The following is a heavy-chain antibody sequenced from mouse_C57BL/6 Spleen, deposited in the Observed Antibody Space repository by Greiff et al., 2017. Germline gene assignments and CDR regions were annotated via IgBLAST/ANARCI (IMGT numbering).Heavy chain of an antibody. CDR2: IYPRSGNT. D-gene: IGHD1-1*01. CDR3: ASVITTVVAPTDY. Sequence: QVQLKESGAELARPGASVKLSCKASGYTFTSYGISWVKQRTGQGLEWIGEIYPRSGNTYYNEKFKGKATLTADKSSSTAYMELRSLTSEDSAVYFCASVITTVVAPTDYWGQGTTLTVSS. CDR1: GYTFTSYG. V-gene: IGHV1-81*01. J-gene: IGHJ2*01.